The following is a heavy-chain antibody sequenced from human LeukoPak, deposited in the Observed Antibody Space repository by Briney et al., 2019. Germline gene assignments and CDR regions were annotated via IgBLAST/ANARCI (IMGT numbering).Heavy chain of an antibody. D-gene: IGHD6-19*01. CDR2: IYSGGST. V-gene: IGHV3-53*01. CDR3: AREGRSSGWYYDY. Sequence: GGSLRLSCAASGFTVSSNYMGWVRQAPGKGLELVSVIYSGGSTYYADSVKGRFTISRDNSKNTLYLQMNSLRDEDTAVYYCAREGRSSGWYYDYWGQGTLVTVSS. J-gene: IGHJ4*02. CDR1: GFTVSSNY.